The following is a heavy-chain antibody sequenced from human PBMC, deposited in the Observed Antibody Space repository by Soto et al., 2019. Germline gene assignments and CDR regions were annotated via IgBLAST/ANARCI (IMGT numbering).Heavy chain of an antibody. V-gene: IGHV3-21*01. CDR1: GFTFSSYS. CDR3: ARVPPDSSTRPYYLDY. Sequence: PGGSLRLSCAASGFTFSSYSMNWVRQAPGKGLEWVSSISSSSSYIYYADSVKGRFTISRDNAKNSLYLQMNSLRAEDTAVYYCARVPPDSSTRPYYLDYWGQGTLVTVSS. D-gene: IGHD2-15*01. CDR2: ISSSSSYI. J-gene: IGHJ4*02.